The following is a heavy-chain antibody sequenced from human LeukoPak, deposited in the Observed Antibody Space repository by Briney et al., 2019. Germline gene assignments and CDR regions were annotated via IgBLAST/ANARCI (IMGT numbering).Heavy chain of an antibody. CDR3: AKSLDLMVYSTAFDY. D-gene: IGHD2-8*01. V-gene: IGHV3-23*01. J-gene: IGHJ4*02. CDR1: EFTFSHYS. CDR2: IGASGGNT. Sequence: PGGSLRLSCAASEFTFSHYSMSWVRQAPGKGLEWVSIIGASGGNTYYADSVKGRFTVSRDNAKNTLSLQMNSLTYEDTAVYYCAKSLDLMVYSTAFDYWGQGAPVTVSS.